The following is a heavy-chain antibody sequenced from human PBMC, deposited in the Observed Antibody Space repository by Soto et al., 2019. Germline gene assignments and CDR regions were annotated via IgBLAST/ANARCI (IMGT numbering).Heavy chain of an antibody. D-gene: IGHD4-17*01. Sequence: QVQLVQSGAEVKKPGSSVKVSCKASGGTFSSYAISWVRQAPGQGLEWMGGIIPIFGTANYAQKFQGRVTITADKATSTAYMELSSLRSEDTAVYYCARDKFGDYTYWYFDLWGRGTLVTVSS. CDR1: GGTFSSYA. CDR3: ARDKFGDYTYWYFDL. V-gene: IGHV1-69*06. J-gene: IGHJ2*01. CDR2: IIPIFGTA.